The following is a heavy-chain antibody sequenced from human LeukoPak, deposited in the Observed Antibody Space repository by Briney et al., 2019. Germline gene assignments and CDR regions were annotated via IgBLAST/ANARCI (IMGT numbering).Heavy chain of an antibody. CDR3: ARVVDDILTGYYVYYYFDY. J-gene: IGHJ4*02. CDR1: GFTFSSYA. V-gene: IGHV3-30*04. Sequence: GRSLRLSCAASGFTFSSYAMHWVRQAPGKGLEWVAGISCDRSNIYYADSVKGRFTISRDNSKNTLYLQMNSLRAEDTAVYYCARVVDDILTGYYVYYYFDYWGQGTLVTVSS. D-gene: IGHD3-9*01. CDR2: ISCDRSNI.